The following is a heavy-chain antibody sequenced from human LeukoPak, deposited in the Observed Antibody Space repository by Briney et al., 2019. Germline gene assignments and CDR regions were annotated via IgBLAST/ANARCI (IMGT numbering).Heavy chain of an antibody. CDR3: ARDPGGEWELLTWFDP. D-gene: IGHD1-26*01. V-gene: IGHV1-2*02. J-gene: IGHJ5*02. CDR1: GYTFTGYD. Sequence: ASVKVSCKASGYTFTGYDMHLVRQAPGQGLEWMGWINPNSGGTNYAQKFQGRVTMTRDTPISTAYMQLSRLRSDDTAVYYCARDPGGEWELLTWFDPWGQGTLVTVSS. CDR2: INPNSGGT.